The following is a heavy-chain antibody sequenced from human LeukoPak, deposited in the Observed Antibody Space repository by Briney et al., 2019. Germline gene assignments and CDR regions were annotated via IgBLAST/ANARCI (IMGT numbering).Heavy chain of an antibody. CDR1: GGSITSGGYY. D-gene: IGHD4/OR15-4a*01. V-gene: IGHV4-30-2*02. J-gene: IGHJ4*02. Sequence: PSQTLSLTCAVSGGSITSGGYYWSWIRQPPGNGLEWIGYIYHSGSTYYTPSLKSRVTISIDTSKNQFSLKLSPVTAAVTAVYYCARGTYGADFDYWGQGTLVAVSS. CDR3: ARGTYGADFDY. CDR2: IYHSGST.